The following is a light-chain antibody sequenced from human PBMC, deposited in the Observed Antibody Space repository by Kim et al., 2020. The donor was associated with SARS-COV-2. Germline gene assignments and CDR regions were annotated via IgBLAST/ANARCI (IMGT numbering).Light chain of an antibody. CDR1: QGISHD. Sequence: DIQMTQSPSSLSASVGDRVTITCRASQGISHDLVWFQQKPGKAPKSLIYGASSLQSGVPSKFSGSGSGTDFTLTINSLQPEDFATYYCQQYKSYPITFGQGTRLEIK. V-gene: IGKV1-16*02. CDR3: QQYKSYPIT. J-gene: IGKJ5*01. CDR2: GAS.